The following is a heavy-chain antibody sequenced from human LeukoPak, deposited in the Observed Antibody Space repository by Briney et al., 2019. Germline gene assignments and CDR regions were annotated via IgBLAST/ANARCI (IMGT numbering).Heavy chain of an antibody. CDR1: GFTFSDYY. V-gene: IGHV3-11*04. D-gene: IGHD2-2*03. J-gene: IGHJ6*03. Sequence: GGSLRLSCAASGFTFSDYYMSWIRQAPGKGLEWVSHISSSGSTIYYADSVKGRFTISRDNAKNSLYLQMNSLRAEDTAVYYCARDELDIVVVPAAIDYYYYMDVWGKGTTVTVSS. CDR3: ARDELDIVVVPAAIDYYYYMDV. CDR2: ISSSGSTI.